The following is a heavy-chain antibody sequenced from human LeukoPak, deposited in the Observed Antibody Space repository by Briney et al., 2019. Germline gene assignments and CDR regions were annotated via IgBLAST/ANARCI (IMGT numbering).Heavy chain of an antibody. V-gene: IGHV1-24*01. J-gene: IGHJ4*02. CDR3: ATAHVEMATILDY. D-gene: IGHD5-24*01. CDR1: GYTLTELS. CDR2: FDPEDGET. Sequence: VASVKVSCKVSGYTLTELSMHWVRQAPGKGLEWMGGFDPEDGETIYAQKFQGRVTMTEDTSTDTAYMDLSSLRSEDTAVYYCATAHVEMATILDYWGQGTLVTVSS.